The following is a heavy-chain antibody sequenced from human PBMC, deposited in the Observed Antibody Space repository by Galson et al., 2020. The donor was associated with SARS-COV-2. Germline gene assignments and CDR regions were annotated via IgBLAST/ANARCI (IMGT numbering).Heavy chain of an antibody. J-gene: IGHJ4*02. V-gene: IGHV3-23*01. CDR2: ISTSGVNT. CDR3: ARGIDY. Sequence: GESLKISCAASGFTFSRYDMSWVRQAPGKGLEWVSAISTSGVNTYYADSVKGRFTISRDNSKNTLYLQMNSLRAEDTAVYYCARGIDYWGQGTLVTVSS. CDR1: GFTFSRYD.